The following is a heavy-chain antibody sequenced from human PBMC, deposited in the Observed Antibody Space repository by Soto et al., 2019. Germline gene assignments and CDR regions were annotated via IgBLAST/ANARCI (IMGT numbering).Heavy chain of an antibody. CDR3: ARDRFDVGATNWFDP. CDR1: GYTFTSYG. D-gene: IGHD1-26*01. Sequence: GASVKVSCKASGYTFTSYGISWVRQAPGQGLEWMGWISAYNGNTNYAQKPQGRVTMTTDTSTSTAYMELRSLRSDDTAVYYCARDRFDVGATNWFDPWGQGTLVTVSS. V-gene: IGHV1-18*01. CDR2: ISAYNGNT. J-gene: IGHJ5*02.